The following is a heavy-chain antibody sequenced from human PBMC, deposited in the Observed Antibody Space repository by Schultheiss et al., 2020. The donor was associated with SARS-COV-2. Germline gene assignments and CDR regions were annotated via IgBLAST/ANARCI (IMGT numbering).Heavy chain of an antibody. V-gene: IGHV1-2*04. Sequence: ASVKVSCKASGYTFTGYYMHWVRQAPGQGLEWMGWINPNSGGTNYAQKFQGWVTMTRDTSISTAYMELSRLRSDDTAVYYCARELWFGDSPPSYYYYYGMDVWGQGTTVTVSS. CDR3: ARELWFGDSPPSYYYYYGMDV. CDR2: INPNSGGT. J-gene: IGHJ6*02. D-gene: IGHD3-10*01. CDR1: GYTFTGYY.